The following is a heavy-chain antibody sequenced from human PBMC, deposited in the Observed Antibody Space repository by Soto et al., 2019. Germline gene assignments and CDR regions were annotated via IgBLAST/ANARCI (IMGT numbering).Heavy chain of an antibody. V-gene: IGHV3-23*01. CDR2: ISGSGGTT. Sequence: EVQLLECGGGLVQPGGSLRLSCGGSGFTFNSYAMTWVRQAPGKGLEWVSAISGSGGTTYYANSVKGRFTISRDQSKDTLYLQMNSLRAEDTAIYYCAKDRHYGSGTYSDSYLDYWGPSTLVTVSS. CDR1: GFTFNSYA. CDR3: AKDRHYGSGTYSDSYLDY. J-gene: IGHJ4*02. D-gene: IGHD3-10*01.